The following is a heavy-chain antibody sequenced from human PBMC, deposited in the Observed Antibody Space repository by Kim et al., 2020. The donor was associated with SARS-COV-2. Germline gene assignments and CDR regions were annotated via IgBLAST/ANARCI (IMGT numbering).Heavy chain of an antibody. CDR1: GFTVSSYA. V-gene: IGHV3-23*01. CDR2: IRRSGST. J-gene: IGHJ6*02. Sequence: GGSLRLSCAASGFTVSSYAMSWVRQAPGKGLEWVSIIRRSGSTYYADSVKGRFTISRDDSKNTLYLQMNSLRDEDTAVYYCVKGRAAGTAVRLPYYYGMDVWGQGTTVTVSS. CDR3: VKGRAAGTAVRLPYYYGMDV. D-gene: IGHD6-13*01.